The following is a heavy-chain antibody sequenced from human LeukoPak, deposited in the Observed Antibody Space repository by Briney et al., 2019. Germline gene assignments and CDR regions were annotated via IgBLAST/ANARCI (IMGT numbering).Heavy chain of an antibody. CDR2: ISSSSSTI. D-gene: IGHD3-3*01. CDR3: ASSIFGVVRLFDY. Sequence: GGSLRLSCAASGFTFSSYSMNWVRQAPGKGLEWVSYISSSSSTIYYADSVKSRFTISRDNAKNSLYLQMNSLRDEDTAVYYCASSIFGVVRLFDYWGQGTLVTVSS. J-gene: IGHJ4*02. V-gene: IGHV3-48*02. CDR1: GFTFSSYS.